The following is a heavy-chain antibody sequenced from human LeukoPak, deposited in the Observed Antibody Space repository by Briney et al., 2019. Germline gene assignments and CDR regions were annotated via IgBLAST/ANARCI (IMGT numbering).Heavy chain of an antibody. CDR3: AKGGLGAGKRVPCDY. J-gene: IGHJ4*02. CDR2: ISGPGGST. V-gene: IGHV3-23*01. Sequence: GGSLRLSCVASGFTFSGNAMSWVRQAPGKGLERVSGISGPGGSTYYTDSLKGRFTSSRDNSKNTLYLQMNSLRAEDTAVYYCAKGGLGAGKRVPCDYWGQGTLVTVSS. CDR1: GFTFSGNA. D-gene: IGHD4/OR15-4a*01.